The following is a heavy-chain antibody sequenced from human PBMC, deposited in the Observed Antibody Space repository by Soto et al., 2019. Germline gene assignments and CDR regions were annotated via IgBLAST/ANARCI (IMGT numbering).Heavy chain of an antibody. CDR3: ASGSLYGSGSYPVDY. V-gene: IGHV1-69*08. CDR1: GGTFNNHL. Sequence: QVQLVLSGAEVKKPGSSVNVSCKASGGTFNNHLISWVRQAPGQGLEWMGTIIPLFGTLNYAQKLQGRVTRSADRSTSTAYMELSGLRSDDTAVYYCASGSLYGSGSYPVDYWGQGTLVTVSS. D-gene: IGHD3-10*01. J-gene: IGHJ4*01. CDR2: IIPLFGTL.